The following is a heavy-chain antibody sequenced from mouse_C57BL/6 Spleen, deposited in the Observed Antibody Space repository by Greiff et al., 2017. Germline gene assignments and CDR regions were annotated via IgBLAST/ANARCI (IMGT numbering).Heavy chain of an antibody. V-gene: IGHV5-4*01. CDR2: ISDGGSYT. J-gene: IGHJ2*01. CDR1: GFTFSSYA. Sequence: EVKLVESGGGLVKPGGSLKLSCAASGFTFSSYAMSWVRQTPEKRLEWVATISDGGSYTYYPDNVKGRFTISRDNAKNNLYLQMGHLKAEDTAMYYCAREGYWGQGTTLTVSS. CDR3: AREGY.